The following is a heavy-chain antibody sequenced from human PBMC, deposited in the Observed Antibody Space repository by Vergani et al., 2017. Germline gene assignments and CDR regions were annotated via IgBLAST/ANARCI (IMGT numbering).Heavy chain of an antibody. CDR1: GSSISSYY. J-gene: IGHJ6*03. CDR2: IYYSGST. Sequence: QVQLQESGPGLVKPSETLSLTCTVSGSSISSYYWSWIRQPPGKGLEWIGYIYYSGSTNYNPSLKSRVTISVDTSKNQFSLKLSSVTAADTAVYYCARDQPQKGNYYMDVWGKGTTVTVSS. CDR3: ARDQPQKGNYYMDV. V-gene: IGHV4-59*01.